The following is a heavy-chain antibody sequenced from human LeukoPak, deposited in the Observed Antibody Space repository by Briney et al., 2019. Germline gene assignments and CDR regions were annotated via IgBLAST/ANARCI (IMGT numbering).Heavy chain of an antibody. J-gene: IGHJ4*02. CDR1: GFTFSSYG. V-gene: IGHV3-30*03. Sequence: GGSLRLSCAASGFTFSSYGMHWVRQAPGKGLEWVAVISYDGSNKYYADSVKGRFTISRDNSKNTLYLQMNSLRAEDTAVYYCARGGLRYFDWLFSYFDYWGQGTLVTVSS. CDR3: ARGGLRYFDWLFSYFDY. CDR2: ISYDGSNK. D-gene: IGHD3-9*01.